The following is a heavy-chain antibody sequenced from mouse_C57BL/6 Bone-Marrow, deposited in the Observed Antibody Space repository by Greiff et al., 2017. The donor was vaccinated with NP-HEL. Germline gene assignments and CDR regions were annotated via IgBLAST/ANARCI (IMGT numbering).Heavy chain of an antibody. D-gene: IGHD1-1*01. CDR3: ARSGLYYYGSRDAMDY. Sequence: QVQLQQPGAELVMPGASVKLSCKASGYTFTSYWMHWVKQRPGQGLEWIGEIDPSDSYTNYNQKFKGKSTLTVDKSSSTAYMQLSSLTSEDSAVYYWARSGLYYYGSRDAMDYWGQGTSVTVSS. J-gene: IGHJ4*01. CDR2: IDPSDSYT. CDR1: GYTFTSYW. V-gene: IGHV1-69*01.